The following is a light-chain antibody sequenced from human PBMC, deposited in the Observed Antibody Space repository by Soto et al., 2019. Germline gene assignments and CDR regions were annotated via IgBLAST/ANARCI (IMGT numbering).Light chain of an antibody. V-gene: IGKV1-33*01. J-gene: IGKJ4*01. Sequence: DIQMTQSPSSLSASVGDRVTITCQASQDISNYLNWYQQKPGKAPKLLIYDASNLETGVPSRFSGSGSGTDFTFTISRLQPEDIATYYGQQYDNLPLNFGGGTKVQIK. CDR2: DAS. CDR1: QDISNY. CDR3: QQYDNLPLN.